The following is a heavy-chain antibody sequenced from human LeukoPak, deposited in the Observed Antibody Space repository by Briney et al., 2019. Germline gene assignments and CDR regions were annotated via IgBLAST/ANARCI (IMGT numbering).Heavy chain of an antibody. Sequence: ASVKVSCKVSGYTFSGYYIHWVRQAPGQGLEWMGWINPNSGGTKSAQNFQGRVSMTRDTSIRTAYRELSSLTSDDTAVYYCAREEQVGATELDPWGQGTLVTVFS. V-gene: IGHV1-2*02. CDR3: AREEQVGATELDP. CDR2: INPNSGGT. CDR1: GYTFSGYY. J-gene: IGHJ5*02. D-gene: IGHD1-26*01.